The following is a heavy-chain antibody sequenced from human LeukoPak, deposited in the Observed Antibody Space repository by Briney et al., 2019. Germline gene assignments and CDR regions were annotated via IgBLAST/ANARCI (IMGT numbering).Heavy chain of an antibody. CDR3: ARDLYSPGYYEP. CDR2: ISAYNGNT. V-gene: IGHV1-18*01. D-gene: IGHD3-22*01. J-gene: IGHJ5*02. Sequence: WMGWISAYNGNTNYAQKLQGRVTMTTDTSTSTAYMELRSLRSDDTAVYYCARDLYSPGYYEPWGQGTLVTVSS.